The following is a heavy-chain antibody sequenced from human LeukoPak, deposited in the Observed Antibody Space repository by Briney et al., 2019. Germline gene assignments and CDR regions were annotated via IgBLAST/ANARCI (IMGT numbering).Heavy chain of an antibody. CDR1: GFTFSSYW. CDR2: IKHDGSDK. CDR3: ARVMLADTAMGSWYFDL. D-gene: IGHD5-18*01. V-gene: IGHV3-7*02. Sequence: GGSLRLSCAASGFTFSSYWMSWVRQAPGKGLEWVANIKHDGSDKYYVDSVKGRFTISRDNAENSLYLQMNSLRAEDTAMYYCARVMLADTAMGSWYFDLWGRGTPVTVSS. J-gene: IGHJ2*01.